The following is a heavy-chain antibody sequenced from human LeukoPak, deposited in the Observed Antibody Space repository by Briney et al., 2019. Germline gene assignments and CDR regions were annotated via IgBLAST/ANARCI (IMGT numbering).Heavy chain of an antibody. CDR3: ARDVSIAAAGCDY. D-gene: IGHD6-13*01. CDR1: GFTFSSYG. Sequence: GGSLRLSCAASGFTFSSYGMHWVRQAPGKGLEWVAVIWYDGSNKYYADSVRGRFTISRDNSKNTLYLQMNSLRAEDTAVYYCARDVSIAAAGCDYWGQGTPVTVSS. CDR2: IWYDGSNK. J-gene: IGHJ4*02. V-gene: IGHV3-33*01.